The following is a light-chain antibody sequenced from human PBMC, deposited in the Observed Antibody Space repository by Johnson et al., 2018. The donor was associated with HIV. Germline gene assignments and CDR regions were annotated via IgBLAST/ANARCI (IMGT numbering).Light chain of an antibody. V-gene: IGLV1-51*01. CDR2: DNN. CDR3: GTWDSSLSAYA. Sequence: QLVLTQPPSVSAAPGQKVTISCSGSSSNIGRNYVSWYQQLPGTAPKLLIFDNNKRPSGIPDRFSGSKSGTSATLAITGLQPGDEADYYCGTWDSSLSAYAFGTGTKVTVL. CDR1: SSNIGRNY. J-gene: IGLJ1*01.